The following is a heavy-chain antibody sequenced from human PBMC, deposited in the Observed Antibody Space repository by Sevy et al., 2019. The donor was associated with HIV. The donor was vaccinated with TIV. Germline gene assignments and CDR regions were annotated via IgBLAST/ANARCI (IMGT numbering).Heavy chain of an antibody. V-gene: IGHV3-30*02. CDR2: IRYDGSNK. CDR1: GFTFSSYG. J-gene: IGHJ5*02. CDR3: AKEGCSGGSCYSWWFDP. Sequence: GGSLRLSCAASGFTFSSYGMHWVRQAPGKGLEWVAFIRYDGSNKYYADSVKGRFTISRDNSKNTLYLQMNSLRAEDTAVYYGAKEGCSGGSCYSWWFDPWGQGTLVTVSS. D-gene: IGHD2-15*01.